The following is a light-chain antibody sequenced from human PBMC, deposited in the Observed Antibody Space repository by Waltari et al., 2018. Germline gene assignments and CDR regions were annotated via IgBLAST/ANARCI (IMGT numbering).Light chain of an antibody. CDR2: AAS. CDR1: HNIGTF. V-gene: IGKV1-39*01. CDR3: QQYNTFPIT. J-gene: IGKJ5*01. Sequence: DIQMTQSPVSLSASVGDTVTITCRASHNIGTFLSWYQQRPAKAPTVLIYAASTLQRGVPSRFSGSGSGTDFTLTIFSLQPEDFATYFCQQYNTFPITFGQGTRLDIK.